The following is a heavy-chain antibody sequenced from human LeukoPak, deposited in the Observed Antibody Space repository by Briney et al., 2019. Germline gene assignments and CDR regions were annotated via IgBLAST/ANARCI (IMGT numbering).Heavy chain of an antibody. D-gene: IGHD6-13*01. CDR1: GGSFSDYY. V-gene: IGHV4-34*01. Sequence: SETLSLTCAVYGGSFSDYYWSWIRQSPGKGLEWIGEINHSGSTNYNPSLKSRVTISVETSKNQFSLKLNSVTAADTAVYYCARGGIDSSSWYSIYFDYWGQGTLVTVSS. CDR3: ARGGIDSSSWYSIYFDY. CDR2: INHSGST. J-gene: IGHJ4*02.